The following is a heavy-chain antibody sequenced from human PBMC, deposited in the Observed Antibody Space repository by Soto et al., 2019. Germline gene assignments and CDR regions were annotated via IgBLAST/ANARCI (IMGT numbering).Heavy chain of an antibody. Sequence: QVQLVQSGGEVKKPGASVKVSCKASGYASTTYGITWVRQAPGQGLEWMGWISPYNGHTSYAQNLQDRVTLTTDTSTTTGYMELRSLRSDDTAVYYCARGGTSGTTGRVDFWGQGTLVTVSS. D-gene: IGHD1-1*01. V-gene: IGHV1-18*01. CDR2: ISPYNGHT. J-gene: IGHJ4*02. CDR1: GYASTTYG. CDR3: ARGGTSGTTGRVDF.